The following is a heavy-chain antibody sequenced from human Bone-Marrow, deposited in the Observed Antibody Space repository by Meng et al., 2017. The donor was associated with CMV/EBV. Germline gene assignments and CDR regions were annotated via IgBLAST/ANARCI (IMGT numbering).Heavy chain of an antibody. Sequence: ASVKVSCKASGYTFTSYDINWVRQATGQGLEWMGWMNPNSGNTGYAQKLQGRVTMTTDTSTSTAYMELRSLRSDDTAVYYCARCGLEVVPAYNWFVPWGQGTLVTVSS. J-gene: IGHJ5*02. V-gene: IGHV1-8*01. CDR2: MNPNSGNT. D-gene: IGHD2-2*01. CDR1: GYTFTSYD. CDR3: ARCGLEVVPAYNWFVP.